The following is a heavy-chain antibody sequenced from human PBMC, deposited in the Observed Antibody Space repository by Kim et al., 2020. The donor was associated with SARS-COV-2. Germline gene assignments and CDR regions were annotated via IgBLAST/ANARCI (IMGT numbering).Heavy chain of an antibody. V-gene: IGHV4-39*01. CDR1: GGSISSSSYY. Sequence: SETLSLTCTVSGGSISSSSYYWGWIRQPPGKGLEWIGSIYYSGSTYYNPSLKSRVTISVDTSKNQFSLKLSCVTAADTAVYYCARHQWLGDSDGFDPWGQGSMVTVSS. CDR3: ARHQWLGDSDGFDP. D-gene: IGHD6-19*01. CDR2: IYYSGST. J-gene: IGHJ5*02.